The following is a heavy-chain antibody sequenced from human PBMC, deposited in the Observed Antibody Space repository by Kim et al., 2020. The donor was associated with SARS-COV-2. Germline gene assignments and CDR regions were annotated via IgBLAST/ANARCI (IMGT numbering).Heavy chain of an antibody. CDR2: INTATGSP. J-gene: IGHJ4*02. V-gene: IGHV7-4-1*02. D-gene: IGHD3-16*02. CDR3: ARVVWGGYRYIDC. Sequence: ASVKVSCKASGYTFTNHAINWVRQAPGRGLEWMGWINTATGSPTYAPDFTGRFVFSLDTSVSTAYLQLRSLEAEDTALYYCARVVWGGYRYIDCWGQGT. CDR1: GYTFTNHA.